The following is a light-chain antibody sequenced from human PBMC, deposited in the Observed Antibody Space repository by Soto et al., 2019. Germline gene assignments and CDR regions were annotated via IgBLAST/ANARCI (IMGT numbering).Light chain of an antibody. Sequence: EIVLTQSPGTLSLSPVERATLSGMASQSVSSSYLAWYQQKPGQAPRLLIYGTSSRATGIPDRFSGSGSGTDFTLTISRLEPEDFAVYYCQQYGSSPPVTFGGGTKVDIK. CDR3: QQYGSSPPVT. J-gene: IGKJ4*01. CDR1: QSVSSSY. V-gene: IGKV3-20*01. CDR2: GTS.